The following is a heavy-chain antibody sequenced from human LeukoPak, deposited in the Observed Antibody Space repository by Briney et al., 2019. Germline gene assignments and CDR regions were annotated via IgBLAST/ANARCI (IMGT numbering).Heavy chain of an antibody. CDR2: IYSGGSR. J-gene: IGHJ6*03. V-gene: IGHV3-53*01. D-gene: IGHD3-10*01. CDR3: ARVLSGRGSLYSYYYYMDV. Sequence: PGGSLRLSCAASGFTFSSYAMSWVRQAPGKGLEWVSVIYSGGSRYYADSVKGRFTISRDNSKNTLYLLMNSLRAEDTAVYYCARVLSGRGSLYSYYYYMDVWGKGTTVTISS. CDR1: GFTFSSYA.